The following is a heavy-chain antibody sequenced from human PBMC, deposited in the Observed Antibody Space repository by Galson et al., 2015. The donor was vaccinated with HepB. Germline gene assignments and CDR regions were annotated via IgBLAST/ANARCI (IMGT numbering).Heavy chain of an antibody. J-gene: IGHJ4*02. CDR3: ARDRRLYSSGWYNFYS. CDR2: IWSDGINK. V-gene: IGHV3-33*01. CDR1: GFTFSSYG. Sequence: SLRLSCAASGFTFSSYGLHWVRQAPGKGLEWVADIWSDGINKYYADSVKGRFTISRDNSKNTLYLQMYSQTAEDTAVYYCARDRRLYSSGWYNFYSWGQGTLVTVSS. D-gene: IGHD6-19*01.